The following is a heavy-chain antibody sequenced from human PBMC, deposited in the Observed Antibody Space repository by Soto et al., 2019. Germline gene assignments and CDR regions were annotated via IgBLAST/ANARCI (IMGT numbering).Heavy chain of an antibody. CDR1: GYSISSGYY. D-gene: IGHD3-3*01. CDR2: IYHSGST. CDR3: ARVVRKIFGVVNSMDV. V-gene: IGHV4-38-2*01. J-gene: IGHJ6*02. Sequence: PSETLSLTCAVSGYSISSGYYWGWIRQPPGKGLEWIGSIYHSGSTYYNPSLKSRVTISVDTSKNQFSLKLSSVTAADTAVYYCARVVRKIFGVVNSMDVWGQGTTVTVSS.